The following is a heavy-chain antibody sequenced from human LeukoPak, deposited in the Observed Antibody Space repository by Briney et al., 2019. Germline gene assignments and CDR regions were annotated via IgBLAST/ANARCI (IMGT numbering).Heavy chain of an antibody. CDR3: ARPVQTYYYDSSGYSAPQPFGY. D-gene: IGHD3-22*01. Sequence: SETLSLTCAVYGGSFSGYYWSWIRQPPWKGLEWIGEINHSGSTNYNPSLKSRVTISVDTSKNQFSLKLSSVAAADTAVYYCARPVQTYYYDSSGYSAPQPFGYWGQGTLVTVSS. J-gene: IGHJ4*02. CDR1: GGSFSGYY. V-gene: IGHV4-34*01. CDR2: INHSGST.